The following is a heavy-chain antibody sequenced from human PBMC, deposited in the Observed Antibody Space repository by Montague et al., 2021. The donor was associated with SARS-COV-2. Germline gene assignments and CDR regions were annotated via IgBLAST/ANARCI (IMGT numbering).Heavy chain of an antibody. CDR3: ARLVVPAARYYYYYYYMDV. CDR2: INHSGST. J-gene: IGHJ6*03. V-gene: IGHV4-34*01. D-gene: IGHD2-2*01. CDR1: GGSFSSYY. Sequence: SETLSLTCAVYGGSFSSYYWSWIRQPPGKGLEWIGEINHSGSTNYNPSLKSRVTISVDTSKNQFSLKLSSVTAADTAVYYCARLVVPAARYYYYYYYMDVWGKGTTVTVSS.